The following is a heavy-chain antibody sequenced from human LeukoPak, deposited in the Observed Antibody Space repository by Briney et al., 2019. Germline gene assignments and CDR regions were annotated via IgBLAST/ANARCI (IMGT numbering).Heavy chain of an antibody. D-gene: IGHD2-2*01. CDR2: IYYSGST. CDR3: AREYCSSTSCYCDY. Sequence: SETLSLTCTVSGGSISSGGYYWSWIRQHPGKGLEWIGYIYYSGSTYYNPSLKSRVTISVDTSKNQFSLKLSSVTAADTAVYYCAREYCSSTSCYCDYWGQGTLVTVFS. CDR1: GGSISSGGYY. J-gene: IGHJ4*02. V-gene: IGHV4-31*03.